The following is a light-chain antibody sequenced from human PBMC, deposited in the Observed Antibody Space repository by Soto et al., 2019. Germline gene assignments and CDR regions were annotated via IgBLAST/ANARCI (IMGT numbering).Light chain of an antibody. V-gene: IGKV3-20*01. J-gene: IGKJ1*01. CDR1: QSVSSSY. CDR2: GAS. CDR3: QHYGSSPRT. Sequence: EIVLTQSPGTLSLSPGERATLSCRASQSVSSSYLAWYQQKPGQAPRLLIYGASSRATGIPDRFSGSGSGTVFTLTISRLEPEDFAVYYCQHYGSSPRTFVQGTKGIIK.